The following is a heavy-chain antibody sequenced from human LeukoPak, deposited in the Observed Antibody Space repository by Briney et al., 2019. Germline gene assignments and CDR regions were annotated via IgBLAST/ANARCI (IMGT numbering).Heavy chain of an antibody. Sequence: GGSLRLSCSVSGFTFSTYVMHWVRQAPGKGLEYVSAISSNGDNTYYADSVKGRFTISRGNSKNTLYLQMSSLRPDDTAVYFCVRGTGYWGQGTLVTVSS. CDR1: GFTFSTYV. V-gene: IGHV3-64D*06. CDR3: VRGTGY. CDR2: ISSNGDNT. J-gene: IGHJ4*02.